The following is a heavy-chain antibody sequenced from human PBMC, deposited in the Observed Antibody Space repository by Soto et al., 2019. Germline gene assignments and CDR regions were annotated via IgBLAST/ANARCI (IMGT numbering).Heavy chain of an antibody. V-gene: IGHV2-5*02. Sequence: QITLKESGPTLVKPTQTLTLTCTFSGFSLSTSGVGVGWIRQPPGKALEWLALIYWDDDKRYSPSLKSRLTITKDTSKNQVVLTMTNMDPVDTATYYCAHRGWEWLRFGWFDPWGQGTLVTVSS. D-gene: IGHD5-12*01. CDR2: IYWDDDK. CDR1: GFSLSTSGVG. J-gene: IGHJ5*02. CDR3: AHRGWEWLRFGWFDP.